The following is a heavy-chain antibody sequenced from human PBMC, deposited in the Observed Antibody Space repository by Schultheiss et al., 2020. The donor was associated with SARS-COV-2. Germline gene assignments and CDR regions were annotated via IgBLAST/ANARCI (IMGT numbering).Heavy chain of an antibody. CDR3: ARDLVYSRSAPDY. Sequence: GGSLRLSCVASGFTFSSYGMHWVRQAPGKGLEWVAVIFFDGSNKEYADSVKGRFSISRDNSRNTMYMHRESVSAEDTAVYYCARDLVYSRSAPDYWGQGTLVTVSS. CDR1: GFTFSSYG. V-gene: IGHV3-33*01. CDR2: IFFDGSNK. D-gene: IGHD2-8*01. J-gene: IGHJ4*02.